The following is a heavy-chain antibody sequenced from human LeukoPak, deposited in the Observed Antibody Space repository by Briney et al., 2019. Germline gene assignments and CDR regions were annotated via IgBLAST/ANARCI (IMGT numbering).Heavy chain of an antibody. CDR1: GDSLSSYY. V-gene: IGHV4-59*01. Sequence: PSETLSLTCTVSGDSLSSYYWSWIRQPPGKGLEWIGYINHSGSTNYNPSLKSRVTISVDTSKNQFSLKLSSVTAADTAVYYCARDLEFYDILTGYYIPSFDYWGQGTLVTVSS. CDR2: INHSGST. J-gene: IGHJ4*02. D-gene: IGHD3-9*01. CDR3: ARDLEFYDILTGYYIPSFDY.